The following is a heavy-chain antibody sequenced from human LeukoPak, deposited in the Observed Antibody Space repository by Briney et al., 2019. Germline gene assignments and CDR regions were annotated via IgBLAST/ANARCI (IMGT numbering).Heavy chain of an antibody. J-gene: IGHJ4*02. V-gene: IGHV3-23*01. Sequence: GGSLRLSCAASGFTFTSYSMNWVRQAPGKGLEWVSTISGGGGSTYYADSVKGRLTISRDNSKNTLYLQVNSLRAEDTAVYYCARDQIGGHYQFWGQGALVAVSS. CDR2: ISGGGGST. CDR1: GFTFTSYS. CDR3: ARDQIGGHYQF. D-gene: IGHD2-21*02.